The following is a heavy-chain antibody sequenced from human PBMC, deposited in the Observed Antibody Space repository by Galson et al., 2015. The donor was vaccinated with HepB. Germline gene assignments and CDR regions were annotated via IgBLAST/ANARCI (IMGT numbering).Heavy chain of an antibody. CDR3: AKDNQPGWNYADY. CDR2: ISYDGSNK. V-gene: IGHV3-30*18. D-gene: IGHD1-7*01. Sequence: SLRLSCAASGFTFSSYGMHWVRQAPGKGLEWVAVISYDGSNKYYADSVKGRFTISRDNSKNTLYLQMNSLRAEDTAVYYCAKDNQPGWNYADYWGQGTLVTVSS. J-gene: IGHJ4*02. CDR1: GFTFSSYG.